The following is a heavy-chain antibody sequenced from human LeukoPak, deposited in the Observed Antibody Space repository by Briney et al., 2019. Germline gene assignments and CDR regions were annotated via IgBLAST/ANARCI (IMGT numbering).Heavy chain of an antibody. CDR1: GLTFSNHW. Sequence: GGSLRLSCVVSGLTFSNHWVHWVRQAPGKGLVWVSHINNEGSDTRYADSVKGRFTISRDNGKNTVYLQMNSLRADDAAVYYCATKAGNFQERVSLDYWGQGILVTVSS. D-gene: IGHD1-1*01. V-gene: IGHV3-74*01. J-gene: IGHJ4*02. CDR2: INNEGSDT. CDR3: ATKAGNFQERVSLDY.